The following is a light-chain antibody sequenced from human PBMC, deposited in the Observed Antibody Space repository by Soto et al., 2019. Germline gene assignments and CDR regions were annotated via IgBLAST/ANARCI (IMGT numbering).Light chain of an antibody. CDR2: EVT. V-gene: IGLV2-23*02. CDR1: SSDIGNYNL. Sequence: QSALTQPASVSGSPGQSITISCTGTSSDIGNYNLVSWYQQNPAKAPKLLIYEVTKRHSGVSNRFSGSKSGHTASLTISGLQAEDEADYFCCSYAGTSSYVFGTGTKLTVL. J-gene: IGLJ1*01. CDR3: CSYAGTSSYV.